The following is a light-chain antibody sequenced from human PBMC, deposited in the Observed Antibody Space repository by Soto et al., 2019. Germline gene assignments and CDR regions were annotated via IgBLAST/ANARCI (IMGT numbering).Light chain of an antibody. V-gene: IGLV2-14*01. CDR2: DVS. CDR1: SSDVGAYNY. CDR3: CSYTSSSTPYV. Sequence: QSALTQPASVSGSPGQSITISCTGTSSDVGAYNYVSWYQQHPGKDPKLMIYDVSNRPSGVSNRFSGSKPDNTASLTISGLQAEDEAYYYCCSYTSSSTPYVCGIGTKLTVL. J-gene: IGLJ1*01.